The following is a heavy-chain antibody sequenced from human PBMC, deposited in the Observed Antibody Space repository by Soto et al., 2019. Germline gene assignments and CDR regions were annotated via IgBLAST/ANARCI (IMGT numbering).Heavy chain of an antibody. CDR3: AREISSSWSRFDY. CDR1: GFSFSSYW. Sequence: PGGSLRLSCAASGFSFSSYWMSWVRQAPGKGLEWVANIKQDGSEKHYVDSVKGRFTISRDNAKNSLYLQMNSLRAEDTSVFYCAREISSSWSRFDYWGQGT. CDR2: IKQDGSEK. V-gene: IGHV3-7*04. J-gene: IGHJ4*02. D-gene: IGHD6-13*01.